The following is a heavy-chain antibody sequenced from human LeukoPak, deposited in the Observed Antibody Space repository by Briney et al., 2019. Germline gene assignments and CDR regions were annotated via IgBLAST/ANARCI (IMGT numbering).Heavy chain of an antibody. V-gene: IGHV3-30*02. D-gene: IGHD6-19*01. Sequence: GGSLRLSCAASGFTFSSYGMHWVRQAPGKGLEWVAFIRYDGSNKYYADSVKGRFTISRDNSKNTLYLQMNSLRAEDTAVYYCAKDQSRSYSSGWYAADAFDIWGQGTMVTVSS. CDR2: IRYDGSNK. CDR1: GFTFSSYG. J-gene: IGHJ3*02. CDR3: AKDQSRSYSSGWYAADAFDI.